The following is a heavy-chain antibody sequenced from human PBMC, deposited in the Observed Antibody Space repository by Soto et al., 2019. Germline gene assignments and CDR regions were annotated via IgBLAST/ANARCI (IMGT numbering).Heavy chain of an antibody. Sequence: PSETVSVTCTVSGGSGTSSSYHWSWIRQPPGKGLEYIGYIYYSGSTNYNPSLKSRVTISVDTSKSKFTLTLSAATAADTAVYYCASPMVAGLRRYYFDYWGQGTLVTVSS. J-gene: IGHJ4*02. CDR3: ASPMVAGLRRYYFDY. V-gene: IGHV4-61*01. CDR2: IYYSGST. D-gene: IGHD6-19*01. CDR1: GGSGTSSSYH.